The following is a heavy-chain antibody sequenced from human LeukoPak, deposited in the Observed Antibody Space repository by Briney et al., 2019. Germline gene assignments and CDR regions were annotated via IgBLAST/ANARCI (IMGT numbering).Heavy chain of an antibody. J-gene: IGHJ4*02. CDR2: INPIGGTT. D-gene: IGHD3-3*01. V-gene: IGHV1-46*01. CDR3: ARGPPVLRFLVDQIDY. Sequence: ASVKVSCKASGYTFTSYYIHWVRQAPGQGLEWMGIINPIGGTTDYAQKFQGRVTMTRDTSTSTVYMELSSLRSEDTAVYYCARGPPVLRFLVDQIDYWGQGTLVTVSS. CDR1: GYTFTSYY.